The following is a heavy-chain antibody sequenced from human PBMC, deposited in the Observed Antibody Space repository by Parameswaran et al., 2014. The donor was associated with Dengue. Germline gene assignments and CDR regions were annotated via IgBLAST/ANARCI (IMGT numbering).Heavy chain of an antibody. CDR3: AGGRYCSSTSCPPVAFDI. CDR2: INHSGST. V-gene: IGHV4-34*01. D-gene: IGHD2-2*01. Sequence: RWIRQPPGKGLEWIGEINHSGSTNYNPSLKSRVTISVDTSKNQFSLKLSSVTAADTAVYYCAGGRYCSSTSCPPVAFDIWGQGTMVTVSS. J-gene: IGHJ3*02.